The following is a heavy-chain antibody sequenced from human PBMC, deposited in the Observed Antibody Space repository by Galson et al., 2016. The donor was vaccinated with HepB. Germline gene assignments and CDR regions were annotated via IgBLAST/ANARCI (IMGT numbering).Heavy chain of an antibody. V-gene: IGHV3-21*06. CDR2: ISTSSSYI. Sequence: SLRLSCAASGFSFSKYTMNWVCQAPGKGLEWVSSISTSSSYISYADSLKGRFTISRDNAKNSLYLQMTSLRAEDTAVYYCARRDYYYYGMDVWGQGTTVFVSS. J-gene: IGHJ6*02. CDR3: ARRDYYYYGMDV. CDR1: GFSFSKYT.